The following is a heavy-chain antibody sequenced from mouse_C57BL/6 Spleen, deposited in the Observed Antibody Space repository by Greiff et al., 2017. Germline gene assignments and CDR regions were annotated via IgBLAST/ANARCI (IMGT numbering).Heavy chain of an antibody. CDR1: GYTFTSYW. Sequence: QVQLQQPGAELVKPGASVTLSCKASGYTFTSYWMHWVKQRPGRGLEWIGRIDPNCGGTKYNEKFKSKATLTVDKPSSTAYMQRSSLTSEDSAVYYCARWYSYYAMDYWGQGTSVTVSS. V-gene: IGHV1-72*01. J-gene: IGHJ4*01. CDR3: ARWYSYYAMDY. D-gene: IGHD1-1*02. CDR2: IDPNCGGT.